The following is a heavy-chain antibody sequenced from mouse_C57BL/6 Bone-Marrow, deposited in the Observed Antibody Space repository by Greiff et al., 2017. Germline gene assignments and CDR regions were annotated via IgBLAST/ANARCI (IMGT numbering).Heavy chain of an antibody. J-gene: IGHJ1*03. CDR3: NYYEYYVLVYFDG. CDR2: IHPTSGST. Sequence: QVQLQQSGPELVKPGASVKLSCKASGYTFTSYWMHWVKQRPGQGLEWIGMIHPTSGSTNYNEKFKSKATLTVDKSSSTAYMQLSSLASEDSAVYYCNYYEYYVLVYFDGWGTGTTVTVYS. V-gene: IGHV1-64*01. CDR1: GYTFTSYW. D-gene: IGHD2-3*01.